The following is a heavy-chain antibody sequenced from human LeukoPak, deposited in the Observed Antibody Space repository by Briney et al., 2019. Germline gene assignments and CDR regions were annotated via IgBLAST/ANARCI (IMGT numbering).Heavy chain of an antibody. D-gene: IGHD2-2*02. CDR1: GFTFSSYS. V-gene: IGHV3-21*04. J-gene: IGHJ4*02. Sequence: GGSLRLSCAASGFTFSSYSMNWVRQAPGKGLEWVSSISSSSYIYYADSVKGRFTISRDNSKNTLYLQMNSLRAEDTAVYYCAKTGGVVPAAIIDYWGQGTLVTVSS. CDR3: AKTGGVVPAAIIDY. CDR2: ISSSSYI.